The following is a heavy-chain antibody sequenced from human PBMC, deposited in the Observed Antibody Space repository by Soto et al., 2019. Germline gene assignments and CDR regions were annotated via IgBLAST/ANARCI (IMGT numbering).Heavy chain of an antibody. CDR3: ARDPDSSGWYYLQH. V-gene: IGHV3-23*01. CDR2: ISGSGGST. CDR1: GFTFSSYA. Sequence: EVQLLESGGGLVQPGGSLRLSCAASGFTFSSYAMNWVRQAPGKGLEWVSAISGSGGSTYYADSVKGRFTISRDNSKNTLYLQMNSLRAEDTAVYFCARDPDSSGWYYLQHWGQGTLVTVSS. D-gene: IGHD6-19*01. J-gene: IGHJ1*01.